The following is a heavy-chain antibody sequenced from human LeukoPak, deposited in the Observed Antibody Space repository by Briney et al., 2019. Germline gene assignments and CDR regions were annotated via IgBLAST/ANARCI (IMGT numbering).Heavy chain of an antibody. J-gene: IGHJ6*02. Sequence: GGSLRLSCAASGFTFSSYSMNWVRQAPGKGLEWVSTIIDSGGTTYYAESVEGRFTISRDNSRNTLYLQMNSLRAEDTALYYCVKYTIYYFGMDVWGQGTTVTVSS. CDR3: VKYTIYYFGMDV. D-gene: IGHD5-24*01. CDR1: GFTFSSYS. CDR2: IIDSGGTT. V-gene: IGHV3-23*01.